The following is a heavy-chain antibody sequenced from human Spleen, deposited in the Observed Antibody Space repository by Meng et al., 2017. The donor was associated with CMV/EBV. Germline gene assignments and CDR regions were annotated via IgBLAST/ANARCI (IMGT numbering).Heavy chain of an antibody. J-gene: IGHJ4*02. CDR3: ANGEMPGATGDY. D-gene: IGHD4-17*01. CDR1: GFTVSSGY. CDR2: IYSGGDT. V-gene: IGHV3-53*01. Sequence: GESLKISCAASGFTVSSGYMSWVRQAPGKGLEWVSVIYSGGDTYYADSVKGRFIISRDTSKNTVYLQMNSLRAEDTAEYYCANGEMPGATGDYWGQGTLVTVSS.